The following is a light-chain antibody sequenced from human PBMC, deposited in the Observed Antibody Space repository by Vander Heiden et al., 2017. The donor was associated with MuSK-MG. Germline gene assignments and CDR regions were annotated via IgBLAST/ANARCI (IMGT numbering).Light chain of an antibody. V-gene: IGKV1-8*01. CDR2: AAS. J-gene: IGKJ3*01. CDR1: QSSSSY. CDR3: QQDDSSPIT. Sequence: AIRITQSPYSFSASTGDRVTNTWRASQSSSSYLAWYQQKPGKAPKLLIYAASTLQSGVPSRFSGSGSGTDFTLTISCLQSEDFATYYCQQDDSSPITFGHGTKVDIK.